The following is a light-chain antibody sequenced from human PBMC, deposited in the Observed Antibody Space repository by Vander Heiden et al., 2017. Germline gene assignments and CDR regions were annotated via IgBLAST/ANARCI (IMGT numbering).Light chain of an antibody. CDR1: ALPKKY. V-gene: IGLV3-10*01. CDR3: YSTDSSGNHWV. J-gene: IGLJ3*02. CDR2: EDS. Sequence: SYELPQPPSVSVSPGQTARITCPGDALPKKYADWYQQKSGQAPVLVIYEDSKRPSGIPERFSGSSSGTMATLTISGAQVEDEADDYCYSTDSSGNHWVFGGGTKLTVL.